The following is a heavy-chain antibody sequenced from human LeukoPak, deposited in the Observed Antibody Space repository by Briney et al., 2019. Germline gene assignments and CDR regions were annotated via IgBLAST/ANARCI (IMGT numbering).Heavy chain of an antibody. CDR3: ARHRYSPYYLDY. Sequence: SETLSLTCAVSGYSISSGYYWGWIRQPPGKGLEWIGSIYHSGSTYYNPSLESRVTVSVDTSKNQFSLKLTSVTAADTAVYYCARHRYSPYYLDYWGQGTLVTVSS. CDR2: IYHSGST. J-gene: IGHJ4*02. CDR1: GYSISSGYY. V-gene: IGHV4-38-2*01. D-gene: IGHD4-11*01.